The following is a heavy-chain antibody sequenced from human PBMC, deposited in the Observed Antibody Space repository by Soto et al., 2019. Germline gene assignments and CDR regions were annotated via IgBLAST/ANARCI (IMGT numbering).Heavy chain of an antibody. V-gene: IGHV3-23*01. Sequence: GGSLRLSCAASGFTFSTYAMSWVRQTPGKGLEWVSSIGGRGGSTYYADSVKGRFTISGDNSKNTLYLQMNSLRAEDTAVYYCAKGRGSGYYYYYYGMDVWGQGTAVTVSS. CDR2: IGGRGGST. CDR3: AKGRGSGYYYYYYGMDV. J-gene: IGHJ6*02. D-gene: IGHD3-22*01. CDR1: GFTFSTYA.